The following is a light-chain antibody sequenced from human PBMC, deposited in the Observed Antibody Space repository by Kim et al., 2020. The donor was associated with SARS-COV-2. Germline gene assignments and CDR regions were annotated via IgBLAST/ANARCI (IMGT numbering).Light chain of an antibody. J-gene: IGKJ5*01. V-gene: IGKV3-11*01. Sequence: EIVLTQSPATLSLSLGERATLSCRASQSVDIYLAWYQQKPGQAPRLLIYDAYNRATGIPARFSGSGSGTDFTLTISSLQPEDFALYFCQQRNSWPPRITFGQGTRLEIK. CDR3: QQRNSWPPRIT. CDR2: DAY. CDR1: QSVDIY.